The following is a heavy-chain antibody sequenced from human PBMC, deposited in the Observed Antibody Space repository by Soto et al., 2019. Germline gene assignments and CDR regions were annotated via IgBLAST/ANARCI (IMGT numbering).Heavy chain of an antibody. D-gene: IGHD3-22*01. V-gene: IGHV3-21*01. CDR3: ARLSSGSIDY. Sequence: KPGGSLRLSCAASGFTFGNYGMNWVRQAPGKGLEWVSGISGGGGSTYYADSVKGRFTISRDNAKNSLYLQMNSLRAEDTAVYYCARLSSGSIDYWGQGTLVTVSS. J-gene: IGHJ4*02. CDR2: ISGGGGST. CDR1: GFTFGNYG.